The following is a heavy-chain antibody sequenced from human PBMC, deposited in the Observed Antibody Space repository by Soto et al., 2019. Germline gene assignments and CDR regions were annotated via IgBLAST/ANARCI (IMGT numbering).Heavy chain of an antibody. Sequence: QVQLVQSGSEVKKPGASVKVSCKASGYTLTNYGISWVRQAPGQWLEWMGWISPSNGNTNYAQKFQGRVTMTTDTSPSTDYMQRCCLISDDAALYFCARVRMLFGMAPRVSDCDRLGKGTLGTVS. CDR3: ARVRMLFGMAPRVSDCDR. V-gene: IGHV1-18*01. J-gene: IGHJ5*02. CDR2: ISPSNGNT. CDR1: GYTLTNYG. D-gene: IGHD3-3*01.